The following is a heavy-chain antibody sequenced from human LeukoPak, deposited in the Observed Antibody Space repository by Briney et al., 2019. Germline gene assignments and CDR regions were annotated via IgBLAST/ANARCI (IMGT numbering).Heavy chain of an antibody. CDR1: GFPFSSYW. J-gene: IGHJ6*02. V-gene: IGHV3-74*01. Sequence: GGSLRLSCAASGFPFSSYWMHWVRQVPGKGLLWVSRINSDGSATIYADSVRGRFTISRDNAKNTLHLQMSGLRVEDTAVYHCASDSPYYGMDVWGQGTTVTVSS. CDR3: ASDSPYYGMDV. CDR2: INSDGSAT.